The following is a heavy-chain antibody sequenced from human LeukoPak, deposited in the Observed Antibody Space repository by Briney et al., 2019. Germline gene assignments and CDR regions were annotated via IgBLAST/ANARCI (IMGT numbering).Heavy chain of an antibody. CDR3: ARDTRYFDWLLTSYGMDV. V-gene: IGHV3-53*01. J-gene: IGHJ6*02. CDR1: GFTVSSNY. D-gene: IGHD3-9*01. CDR2: IYSGGST. Sequence: GGSLRLSCAASGFTVSSNYMSWVRQAPGKGLEWVSVIYSGGSTYYADSVKGRFTTSRDNSKNTLYLQMNSLRAEDTAVYYCARDTRYFDWLLTSYGMDVWGQGTTVTVSS.